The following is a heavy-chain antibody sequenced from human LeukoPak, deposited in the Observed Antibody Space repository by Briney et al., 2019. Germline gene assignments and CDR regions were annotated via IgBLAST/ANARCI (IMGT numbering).Heavy chain of an antibody. CDR3: AKKPADYYYYYMDV. J-gene: IGHJ6*03. CDR1: GFTFSSYG. CDR2: ISGSGGST. V-gene: IGHV3-23*01. Sequence: GGSLRLSCAASGFTFSSYGMSWVRQAPGKGLEWVSAISGSGGSTYYADSVKGRFTISRDNSKNTLYLQMNSLRAEDTAVYYCAKKPADYYYYYMDVWGKGTTVTISS.